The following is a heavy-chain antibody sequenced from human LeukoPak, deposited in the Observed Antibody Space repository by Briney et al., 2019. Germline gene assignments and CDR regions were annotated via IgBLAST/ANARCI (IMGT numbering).Heavy chain of an antibody. CDR1: GFTFSSYS. CDR2: ISSSSSYI. J-gene: IGHJ4*02. V-gene: IGHV3-21*01. CDR3: ARREWTLYYFDH. D-gene: IGHD3-3*01. Sequence: GGSLRLSCAASGFTFSSYSMNWVRQAPGKGLEWVSSISSSSSYIYYADSVKGRFTISRDNAKNSLYLQMNSLRAEDTAVYYCARREWTLYYFDHWGQGILVAVSS.